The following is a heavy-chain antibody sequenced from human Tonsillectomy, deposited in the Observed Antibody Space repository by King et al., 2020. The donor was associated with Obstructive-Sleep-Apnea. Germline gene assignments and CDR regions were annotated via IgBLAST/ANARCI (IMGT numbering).Heavy chain of an antibody. CDR2: INPIGRST. D-gene: IGHD6-13*01. CDR1: GNTFTTSY. Sequence: QLVQSGAEVKKPGASVQVSCTASGNTFTTSYIHWVRQAPGQGLEWMGVINPIGRSTTFAQKFQGGVSLTRDTSPSTVYMELNSLRSDDTAGYYCASDSYTSRPGWLASWGQGTLVSVSS. V-gene: IGHV1-46*01. J-gene: IGHJ5*02. CDR3: ASDSYTSRPGWLAS.